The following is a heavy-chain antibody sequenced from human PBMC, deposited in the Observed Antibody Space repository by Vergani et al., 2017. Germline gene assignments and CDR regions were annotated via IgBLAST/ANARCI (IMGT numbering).Heavy chain of an antibody. D-gene: IGHD3-9*01. V-gene: IGHV4-39*01. Sequence: QLQLQESGPGLVKPSETLSLTCTVSGDSISQSSYYWGWIRQPPGKGLEWIGRIYYSGSTSYNPSLKSRVTISVDTSKNQFSLKLRSVTAADTAVYYCARVVAYFDVLTGYYRGPRYYFDCWGQGTLVTVSS. CDR3: ARVVAYFDVLTGYYRGPRYYFDC. CDR2: IYYSGST. CDR1: GDSISQSSYY. J-gene: IGHJ4*02.